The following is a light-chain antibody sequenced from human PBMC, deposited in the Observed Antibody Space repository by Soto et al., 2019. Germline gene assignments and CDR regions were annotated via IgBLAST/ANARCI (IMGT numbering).Light chain of an antibody. CDR2: DAY. CDR3: QQYNSYWT. J-gene: IGKJ1*01. V-gene: IGKV1-5*01. Sequence: IQMTQSPSALSASVGDRVTLTCRASESISTWLAWYQQKPGKAPKLLIYDAYNLRSGVPSRFSGSGSWTEFTLNISSLQPDEFATYYCQQYNSYWTFGQGTKVEI. CDR1: ESISTW.